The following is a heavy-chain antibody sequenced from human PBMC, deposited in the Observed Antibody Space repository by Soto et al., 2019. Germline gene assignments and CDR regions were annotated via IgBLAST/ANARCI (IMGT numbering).Heavy chain of an antibody. J-gene: IGHJ5*02. Sequence: GALSLSFAASGFNFSSYEMNWVRQAPGKGLEWISYISSSGKRIYYADSVKGRFTISRDNPKNSLYLQMNSLRAEDTAAYYCARGVYDSNGYSYPWGQGTLVTVSS. CDR1: GFNFSSYE. CDR3: ARGVYDSNGYSYP. CDR2: ISSSGKRI. D-gene: IGHD3-22*01. V-gene: IGHV3-48*03.